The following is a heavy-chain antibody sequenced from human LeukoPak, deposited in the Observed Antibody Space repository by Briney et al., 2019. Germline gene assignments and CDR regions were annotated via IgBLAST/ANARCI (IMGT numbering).Heavy chain of an antibody. CDR1: GFTFSSCA. Sequence: GGSLRLXCAASGFTFSSCAMSWVRQAPGKALEWVSAISGSGGSTYYADSVKGRFTISRDNSKSTLYLQMNSLRAEDTAVYYCAKVSRPDDYWGQGTLVTVSS. D-gene: IGHD1-14*01. CDR3: AKVSRPDDY. CDR2: ISGSGGST. J-gene: IGHJ4*02. V-gene: IGHV3-23*01.